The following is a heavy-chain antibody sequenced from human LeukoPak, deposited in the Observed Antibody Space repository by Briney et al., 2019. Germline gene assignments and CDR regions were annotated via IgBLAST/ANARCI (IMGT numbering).Heavy chain of an antibody. CDR1: GDPISSYH. V-gene: IGHV4-4*07. Sequence: KPSETLSLTCTASGDPISSYHWRWIRQPAGKGLEWIGRIYTSGSTNYNPSLKSRVTMSVDTSKNQFSLKLSSVTAADTAVYYCASSAGIAAALSFDYWGQGTLVTVSS. J-gene: IGHJ4*02. D-gene: IGHD6-13*01. CDR2: IYTSGST. CDR3: ASSAGIAAALSFDY.